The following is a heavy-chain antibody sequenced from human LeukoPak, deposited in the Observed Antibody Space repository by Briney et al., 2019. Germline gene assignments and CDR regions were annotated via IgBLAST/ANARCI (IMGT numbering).Heavy chain of an antibody. CDR3: AKGAHIVVVTAILDY. CDR1: GFTFRNYW. V-gene: IGHV3-7*05. CDR2: INQDGSVK. Sequence: PGGSLRLSCAASGFTFRNYWMSWVRQAPGKGLEWVANINQDGSVKNHVDSVKGRFTISRDNAKNSLYLQMNSLRAEDTAVYYCAKGAHIVVVTAILDYWGQGTLVTVSS. J-gene: IGHJ4*02. D-gene: IGHD2-21*02.